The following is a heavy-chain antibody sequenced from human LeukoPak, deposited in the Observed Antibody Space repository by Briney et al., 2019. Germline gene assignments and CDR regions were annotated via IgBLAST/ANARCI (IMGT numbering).Heavy chain of an antibody. V-gene: IGHV1-58*02. J-gene: IGHJ4*02. D-gene: IGHD1-26*01. CDR2: IVVGSGNT. CDR1: GFTFTSSA. Sequence: GASAKVSCKASGFTFTSSAMQWVRQARGQRLEWIGWIVVGSGNTNYAQKFQERVTITRDMSTSTAYMELSSLRSEDTAVYYCAAASGSYYGFDYWGQGTLVTVSS. CDR3: AAASGSYYGFDY.